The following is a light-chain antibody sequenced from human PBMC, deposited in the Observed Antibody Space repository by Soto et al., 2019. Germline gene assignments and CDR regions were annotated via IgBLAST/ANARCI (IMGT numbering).Light chain of an antibody. CDR2: AAS. Sequence: VLTQSPDSLAVSLGERATLSCRASQSVSHYLAWYQQKPGQAPRLLIYAASTRATGIPARFSGSGSGTEFNLTISSLQSEDFAVYYCQQYNNWPPITFGQGTRLEI. CDR3: QQYNNWPPIT. V-gene: IGKV3-15*01. J-gene: IGKJ5*01. CDR1: QSVSHY.